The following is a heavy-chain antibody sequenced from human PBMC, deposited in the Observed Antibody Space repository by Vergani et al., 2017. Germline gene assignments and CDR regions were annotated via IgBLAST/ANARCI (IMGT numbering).Heavy chain of an antibody. J-gene: IGHJ4*02. CDR3: AREGDTYYDFWSGYYTLGYLDY. CDR2: IWYDGSEK. D-gene: IGHD3-3*01. V-gene: IGHV3-33*01. Sequence: VQLVESGGGVVQPGRSLRLSCAASGFTFSSYGMHWVRQAPGKGLEWVAVIWYDGSEKYYVDSVKGRFTISRDNAKNSLYLQMNSLRAEDTAVYYCAREGDTYYDFWSGYYTLGYLDYWGQGTLVTVSS. CDR1: GFTFSSYG.